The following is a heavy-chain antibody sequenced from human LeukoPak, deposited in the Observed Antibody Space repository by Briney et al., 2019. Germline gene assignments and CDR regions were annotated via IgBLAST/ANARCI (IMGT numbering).Heavy chain of an antibody. CDR2: IIPILGTA. Sequence: ASVKVSCKTSGGTFSSYTISWVRRAPGQGLEWRGRIIPILGTANYAQKFQGRVTITTDESTSTAYMELSSLRSEDTAVYYCASMSSRYSSGYFDYWGQGTLVTVSS. V-gene: IGHV1-69*16. CDR1: GGTFSSYT. J-gene: IGHJ4*02. CDR3: ASMSSRYSSGYFDY. D-gene: IGHD6-19*01.